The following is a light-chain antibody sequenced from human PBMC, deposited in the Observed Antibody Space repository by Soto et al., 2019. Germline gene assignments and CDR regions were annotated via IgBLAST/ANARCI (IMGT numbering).Light chain of an antibody. Sequence: EIFLTQSPATLSLSPGERATLSCRASQSLTNYIAWYQQRPGQAPRLLIYDASNRATGVPARFSGSGFGTDFTLTISSLEPEDFAVYYCQQRGNWPLTFGGGTKV. CDR1: QSLTNY. CDR3: QQRGNWPLT. CDR2: DAS. V-gene: IGKV3-11*01. J-gene: IGKJ4*01.